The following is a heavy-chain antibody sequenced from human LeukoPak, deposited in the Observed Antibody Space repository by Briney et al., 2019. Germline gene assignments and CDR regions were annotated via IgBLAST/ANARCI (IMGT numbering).Heavy chain of an antibody. D-gene: IGHD3-3*01. Sequence: GGSLRLSCAASGFTFSSYAMHWVRQAPGKGLEWVSSISSSSSYIYYGDSVKGRFTISRDNAKNSLYLQMNSLRAEDTAAYYCARDIDEDTYYDFWSGYRNWFDPWGQGTLVTVSS. J-gene: IGHJ5*02. CDR3: ARDIDEDTYYDFWSGYRNWFDP. CDR1: GFTFSSYA. V-gene: IGHV3-21*01. CDR2: ISSSSSYI.